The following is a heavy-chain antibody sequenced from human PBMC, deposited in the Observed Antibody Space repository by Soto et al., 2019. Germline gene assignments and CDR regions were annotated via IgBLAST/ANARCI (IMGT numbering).Heavy chain of an antibody. CDR3: TRASSLDFDF. J-gene: IGHJ4*02. V-gene: IGHV3-49*04. CDR2: IRRNAYGGTT. Sequence: PGGSLRLSCTTSGFTFGDYALSWVRQAPGKGLEWVGFIRRNAYGGTTDYAASVKGRFTISRDDSKSIAYLQMNSLRTEGTALYYCTRASSLDFDFWGQGTLVTVSS. D-gene: IGHD3-16*01. CDR1: GFTFGDYA.